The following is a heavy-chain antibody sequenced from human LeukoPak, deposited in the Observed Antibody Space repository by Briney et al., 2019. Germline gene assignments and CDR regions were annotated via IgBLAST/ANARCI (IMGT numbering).Heavy chain of an antibody. CDR3: AKDIYGGNSGHFDY. V-gene: IGHV3-23*01. CDR1: GFTFSSYA. CDR2: IRTTDT. J-gene: IGHJ4*02. Sequence: GGSLRLSCAASGFTFSSYAMTWVRQAPGKGLEWVSTIRTTDTYYAESVKGRFTISRDNSKNSLYLQMNSLRTDDTALYYCAKDIYGGNSGHFDYWGQGTLVTVSS. D-gene: IGHD4-23*01.